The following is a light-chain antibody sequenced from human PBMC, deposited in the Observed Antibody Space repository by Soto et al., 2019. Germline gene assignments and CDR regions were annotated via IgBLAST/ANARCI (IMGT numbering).Light chain of an antibody. J-gene: IGLJ3*02. V-gene: IGLV1-47*02. Sequence: QAVVTQPPSASGAPGQRVTLSCDGGSSNVGFNAVNWYQQIPGAAPKLLMHGNSQRHSGVPDRFSGSKSGTSASLAIIGLRTEDEAHYYCAAWDDSLRGVVFGGGTKLTVL. CDR1: SSNVGFNA. CDR3: AAWDDSLRGVV. CDR2: GNS.